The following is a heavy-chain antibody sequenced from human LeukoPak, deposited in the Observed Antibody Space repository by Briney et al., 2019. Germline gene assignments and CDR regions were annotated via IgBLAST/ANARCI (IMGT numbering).Heavy chain of an antibody. Sequence: GGSLRLSCAASGFTFSSYGMHWVRQAPGKGLEWVAVISYDGSNKYYADSVKGRFTISRDNSKNTLYLQMNSLRAEDTAVYYCAKDLDSSSWYLLGYWGQGTLVTVSS. CDR1: GFTFSSYG. V-gene: IGHV3-30*18. CDR3: AKDLDSSSWYLLGY. D-gene: IGHD6-13*01. J-gene: IGHJ4*02. CDR2: ISYDGSNK.